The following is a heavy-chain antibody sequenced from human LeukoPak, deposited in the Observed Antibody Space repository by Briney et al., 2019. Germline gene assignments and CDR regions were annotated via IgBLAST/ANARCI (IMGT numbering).Heavy chain of an antibody. CDR1: GFTFSNYW. V-gene: IGHV3-74*01. J-gene: IGHJ4*02. Sequence: GGSLRLSCAASGFTFSNYWMHWVRQAPGKGLVWVSRINSDGSSRNYADSVKGRFTISRDNAKNTLYLQMNSLRAEDTAVYYCASASSHRIAAGGDYWGQGTLVTVAS. CDR3: ASASSHRIAAGGDY. CDR2: INSDGSSR. D-gene: IGHD6-13*01.